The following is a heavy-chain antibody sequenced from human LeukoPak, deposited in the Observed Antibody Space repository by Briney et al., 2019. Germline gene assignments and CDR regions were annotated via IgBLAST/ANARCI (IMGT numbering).Heavy chain of an antibody. D-gene: IGHD4-17*01. CDR3: AKRGSTVTNPNYYYMDV. Sequence: GGSLRLSCAASGFTFNSYGMHWVRQAPGKGLEWVASIQYDGRNKYYADSVKGRFTISRDNSKNTLYLQMNSLRAEDTAVYYCAKRGSTVTNPNYYYMDVWGKGTTVTVSS. V-gene: IGHV3-30*02. CDR2: IQYDGRNK. CDR1: GFTFNSYG. J-gene: IGHJ6*03.